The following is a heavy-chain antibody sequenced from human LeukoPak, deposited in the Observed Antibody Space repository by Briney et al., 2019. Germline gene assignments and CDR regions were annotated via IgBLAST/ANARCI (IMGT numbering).Heavy chain of an antibody. V-gene: IGHV1-18*01. CDR3: ARTIAAPFTHYFDY. D-gene: IGHD6-13*01. Sequence: GASVKVSCKASGYTFASHGFTWVRQAPGQGLEWMGWININNGETNYAQNVRARVTMTTDTSTNTAYMELWSLRSDDTAIYYCARTIAAPFTHYFDYWGQGTLVTVAS. CDR2: ININNGET. CDR1: GYTFASHG. J-gene: IGHJ4*02.